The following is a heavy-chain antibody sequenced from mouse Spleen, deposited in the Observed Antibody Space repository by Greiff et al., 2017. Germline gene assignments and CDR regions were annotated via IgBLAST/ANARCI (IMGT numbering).Heavy chain of an antibody. V-gene: IGHV5-9-1*02. CDR2: ISSGGDYI. D-gene: IGHD2-4*01. Sequence: EVHLVESGEGLVKPGGSLKLSCAASGFTFSSYAMSWVRQTPEKRLEWVAYISSGGDYIYYADTVKGRFTISRDNARNTLYLQMSSLKSEDTAMYYCTRGDYDYDWAFAWFAYWGQGTLVTVSA. J-gene: IGHJ3*01. CDR1: GFTFSSYA. CDR3: TRGDYDYDWAFAWFAY.